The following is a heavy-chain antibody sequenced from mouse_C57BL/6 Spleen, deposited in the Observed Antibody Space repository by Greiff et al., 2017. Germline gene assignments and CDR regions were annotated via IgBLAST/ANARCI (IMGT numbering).Heavy chain of an antibody. D-gene: IGHD2-4*01. CDR3: TIYDYDGAWYAY. V-gene: IGHV1-5*01. CDR2: SYPGNSGT. J-gene: IGHJ3*01. Sequence: EVQLQQSGTVLARPGASVKMSCKTSGYTFTSYWMHWVKQRPGQGLEWIGASYPGNSGTSYNQKFKGKAILTAVTSASTAYMELSSLTNDDSSVYYFTIYDYDGAWYAYWGQGTLVAVSA. CDR1: GYTFTSYW.